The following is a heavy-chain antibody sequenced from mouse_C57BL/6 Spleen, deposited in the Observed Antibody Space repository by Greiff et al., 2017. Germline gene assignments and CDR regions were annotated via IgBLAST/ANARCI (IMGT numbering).Heavy chain of an antibody. V-gene: IGHV1-53*01. D-gene: IGHD1-1*01. CDR1: GYTFTSYW. CDR3: SLTTVVSYGYFDV. Sequence: QVQLQQPGTDLVKPGASVKLSCKASGYTFTSYWIHWVKQRPGHGLEWIGNINPSTGGTKYNEKFKSKATLTVDKSSSTAYMQLSSLTSETSAVYYVSLTTVVSYGYFDVWGTGTTVTVSS. J-gene: IGHJ1*03. CDR2: INPSTGGT.